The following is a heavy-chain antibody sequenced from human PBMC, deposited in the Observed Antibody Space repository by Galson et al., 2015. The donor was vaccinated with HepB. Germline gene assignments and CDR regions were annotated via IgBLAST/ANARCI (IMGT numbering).Heavy chain of an antibody. CDR1: GFTFSSYG. D-gene: IGHD1-26*01. CDR2: ISYDGSNK. V-gene: IGHV3-30*18. J-gene: IGHJ4*02. CDR3: AKDGGSYPDY. Sequence: SLRLSCAASGFTFSSYGMHWVRQAPGKGLEWVAVISYDGSNKYYADSVKGRFTISRDNSKNTLYLQMNSLRAEDTAVYYCAKDGGSYPDYWGQGTLVTVSS.